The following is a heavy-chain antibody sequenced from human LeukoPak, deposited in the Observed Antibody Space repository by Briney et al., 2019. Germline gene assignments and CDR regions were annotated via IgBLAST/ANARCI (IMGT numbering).Heavy chain of an antibody. V-gene: IGHV3-48*04. J-gene: IGHJ6*03. Sequence: GGSLRLSCAASGFTFSSYVMSWVRQAPGKGLEWVSNVNSVSSIYYADSVKGRFTISRDNAKNSLYLQMNSLRAEDTAVYYCARVGIMVRGVKRFYYYYMDVWGKGTTVTVSS. CDR2: VNSVSSI. CDR1: GFTFSSYV. D-gene: IGHD3-10*01. CDR3: ARVGIMVRGVKRFYYYYMDV.